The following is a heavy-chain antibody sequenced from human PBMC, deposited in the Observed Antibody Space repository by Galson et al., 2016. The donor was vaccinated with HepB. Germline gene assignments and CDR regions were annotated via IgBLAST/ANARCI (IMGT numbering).Heavy chain of an antibody. J-gene: IGHJ6*03. CDR3: VRGGVGNYYYYMDI. V-gene: IGHV4-30-2*01. CDR1: GDSLSRGGHS. Sequence: LSLTCAVSGDSLSRGGHSWNWIRQAPGKGLEWIGYIYHTGSTYYNPSLRSRVTLSVDRSKNQFSLKLGSVTAADTAVYYCVRGGVGNYYYYMDIWGKGTTVTVSS. D-gene: IGHD3-3*01. CDR2: IYHTGST.